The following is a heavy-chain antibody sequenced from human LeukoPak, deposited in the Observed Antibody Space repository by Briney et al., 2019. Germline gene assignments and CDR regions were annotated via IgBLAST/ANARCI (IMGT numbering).Heavy chain of an antibody. Sequence: GGSLRLSCAASGFTFSSYAMSWVRQAPGKGLEWVSVIYSGGSTYYADSVKGRFTISRDNSKNTLYLQMNSLRAEDTAVYYCAREGDTPWFDPWGQGTLVTVSS. CDR2: IYSGGST. D-gene: IGHD3-10*01. J-gene: IGHJ5*02. CDR3: AREGDTPWFDP. V-gene: IGHV3-53*01. CDR1: GFTFSSYA.